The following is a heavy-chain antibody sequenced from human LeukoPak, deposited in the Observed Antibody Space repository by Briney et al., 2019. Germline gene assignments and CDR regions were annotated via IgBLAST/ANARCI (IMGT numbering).Heavy chain of an antibody. CDR3: ARGIEYSSSSGYYFDY. V-gene: IGHV3-30*03. Sequence: PGGSLRLSCAASGFTPSSYWMSWVRQAPGKGLEWVAVISYDGSNKYYADSVKGRFTISRDNSKNTLYLQMNSLRAEDTAVYYCARGIEYSSSSGYYFDYWGQGTLVTVSS. D-gene: IGHD6-6*01. CDR1: GFTPSSYW. CDR2: ISYDGSNK. J-gene: IGHJ4*02.